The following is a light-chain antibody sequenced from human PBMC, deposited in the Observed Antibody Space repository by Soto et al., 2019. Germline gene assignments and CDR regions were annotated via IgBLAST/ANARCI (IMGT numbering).Light chain of an antibody. CDR3: QHYSNRPLT. V-gene: IGKV3-15*01. CDR1: QSVSSD. CDR2: GAS. Sequence: EIVMTQSPATLSVSPGERATLSCRASQSVSSDLAWYQHKPGQAPRLLIYGASTRATGIPVRFSGSGSGTEFTLTISSLQSEDFAVYYCQHYSNRPLTFGGGTKVDI. J-gene: IGKJ4*01.